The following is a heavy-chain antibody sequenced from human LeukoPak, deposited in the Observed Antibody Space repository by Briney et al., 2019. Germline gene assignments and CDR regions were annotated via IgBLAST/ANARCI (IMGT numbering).Heavy chain of an antibody. J-gene: IGHJ4*02. CDR2: IKSKTDGGTA. CDR1: GFTFSNAW. V-gene: IGHV3-15*01. Sequence: PGGSPRLSCAASGFTFSNAWMSWVRQAPGKGLEWVGRIKSKTDGGTADSAAPVKGRFTISRDDSKNTLYLQMSSLKTEDTAVYYCTTYMVTSPGYYDYWGQGTLVTVSS. D-gene: IGHD2-21*02. CDR3: TTYMVTSPGYYDY.